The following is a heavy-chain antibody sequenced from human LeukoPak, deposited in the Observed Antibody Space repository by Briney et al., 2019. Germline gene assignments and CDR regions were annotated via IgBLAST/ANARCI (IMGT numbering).Heavy chain of an antibody. D-gene: IGHD6-13*01. Sequence: PSETLSLTCAVSGYSISSGYYWGWIRQPPGKGLEWIGSIYHSGSTYYNPPLKSRVTISVDTSKNQFSLKLSSVTAADTAVYYCTIGGASGSLAHWGPGTLVTVSS. V-gene: IGHV4-38-2*01. CDR2: IYHSGST. CDR1: GYSISSGYY. J-gene: IGHJ4*02. CDR3: TIGGASGSLAH.